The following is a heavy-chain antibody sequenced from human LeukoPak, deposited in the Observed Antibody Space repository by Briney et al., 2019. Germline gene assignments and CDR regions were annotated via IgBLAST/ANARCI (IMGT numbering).Heavy chain of an antibody. CDR1: GVSVSSNTAA. CDR2: TYYGSKWYN. Sequence: SQTLSLTCAISGVSVSSNTAAWNWIRQSPSRGLEWLGRTYYGSKWYNDYAVSVKSRITINPDTSKNQFSLQLNSVTPEDTAVYYCARVLDVGPTYFDYWGQGTLVTVSS. CDR3: ARVLDVGPTYFDY. J-gene: IGHJ4*02. V-gene: IGHV6-1*01. D-gene: IGHD1-26*01.